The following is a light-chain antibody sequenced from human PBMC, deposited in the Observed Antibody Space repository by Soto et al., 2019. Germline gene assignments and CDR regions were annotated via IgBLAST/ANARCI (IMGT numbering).Light chain of an antibody. CDR1: STNIGAGYD. CDR2: GNS. CDR3: QSYDSRLSGYV. V-gene: IGLV1-40*01. J-gene: IGLJ1*01. Sequence: QSVLTQPPSVSGAPGQRVAISCTGSSTNIGAGYDVHWYQQLPGIAPKFLIYGNSNRPSGVPDRFSGSKSGTSASLAITGLQAEDEADYYCQSYDSRLSGYVFGTGTKLTVL.